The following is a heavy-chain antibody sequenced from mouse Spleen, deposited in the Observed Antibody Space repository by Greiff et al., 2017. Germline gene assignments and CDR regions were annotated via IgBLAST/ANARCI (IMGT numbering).Heavy chain of an antibody. D-gene: IGHD1-1*01. CDR1: GYTFTSYW. Sequence: QVQLQQPGAELVKPGASVKLSCKASGYTFTSYWMHWVKQRPGQGLEWIGMIHPNSGSTNYNEKFKSKATLTVDKSSSTAYMQLSSLTSEDSAVYFCARGLTTVVAHYFDYWGQGTTLTVSS. V-gene: IGHV1-64*01. CDR2: IHPNSGST. CDR3: ARGLTTVVAHYFDY. J-gene: IGHJ2*01.